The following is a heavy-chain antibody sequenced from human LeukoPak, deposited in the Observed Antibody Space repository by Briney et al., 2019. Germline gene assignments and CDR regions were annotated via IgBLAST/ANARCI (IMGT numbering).Heavy chain of an antibody. CDR1: GGSFSGYY. CDR2: INHSGSA. D-gene: IGHD3-9*01. V-gene: IGHV4-34*09. J-gene: IGHJ4*02. CDR3: ARVDVDILTGYSLFDY. Sequence: SETLSLTCAVSGGSFSGYYWTWIRQPPGKGLEWIGEINHSGSANYNPSLKSRVTISVDTSKNQFSLKLSSVTAADTAVYYCARVDVDILTGYSLFDYWGQGTLVTVSS.